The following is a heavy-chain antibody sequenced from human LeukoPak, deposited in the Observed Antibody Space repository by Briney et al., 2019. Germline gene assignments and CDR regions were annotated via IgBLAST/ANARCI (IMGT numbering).Heavy chain of an antibody. V-gene: IGHV3-66*01. CDR1: GLTVSSNF. Sequence: GGSLRLSCAVSGLTVSSNFIGWVRQAPGKGLEWVSVIYSGGRTYYAGSVKGRFTISRDNSKNTVDLQMSSLRVDDSAIYYCVRGPPTPGFFHFFFWGQGTLATVSS. J-gene: IGHJ4*02. CDR2: IYSGGRT. CDR3: VRGPPTPGFFHFFF. D-gene: IGHD2-15*01.